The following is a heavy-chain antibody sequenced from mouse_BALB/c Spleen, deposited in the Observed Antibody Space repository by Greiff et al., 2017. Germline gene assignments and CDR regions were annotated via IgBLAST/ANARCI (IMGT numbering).Heavy chain of an antibody. V-gene: IGHV5-4*02. CDR1: GFTFSDYY. CDR3: ARGTDYFDY. CDR2: ISDGGSYT. J-gene: IGHJ2*01. D-gene: IGHD3-1*01. Sequence: EVKLMESGGGLVKPGGSLKLSCAASGFTFSDYYMYWVRQTPEKRLEWVATISDGGSYTYYPDSVKGRFTISRDNAKNNLYLQMSSLKSEDTAMYYCARGTDYFDYWGQGTTLTVAS.